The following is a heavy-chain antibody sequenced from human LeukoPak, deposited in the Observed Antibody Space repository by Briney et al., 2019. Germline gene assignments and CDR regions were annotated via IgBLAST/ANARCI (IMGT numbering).Heavy chain of an antibody. CDR1: GGSISSYY. CDR2: IYYSGST. CDR3: ARLGDSSGYYHYWYFDL. V-gene: IGHV4-59*08. J-gene: IGHJ2*01. D-gene: IGHD3-22*01. Sequence: SETLSLTCTVSGGSISSYYWSWIRQPPGKGLEWIGYIYYSGSTNYNPSLKSRVTISVDTSKNQFSLKLSSVTAADTAVYYCARLGDSSGYYHYWYFDLWGRGTLVTVSS.